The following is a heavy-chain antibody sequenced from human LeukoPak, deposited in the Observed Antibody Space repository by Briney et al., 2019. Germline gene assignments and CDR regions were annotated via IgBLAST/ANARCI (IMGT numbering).Heavy chain of an antibody. D-gene: IGHD3-3*01. J-gene: IGHJ6*03. Sequence: KTSETLSLTCAVSGGSFSGYYWNWIRQSPGKGLEWIGEINHSGSTNFNPSLKSRVSISVDTSKNQFSLKLSSVTAADTGVYYCSRPGGVASRSGLYRGYYYMDVWGKGTTVIVSS. CDR2: INHSGST. V-gene: IGHV4-34*01. CDR3: SRPGGVASRSGLYRGYYYMDV. CDR1: GGSFSGYY.